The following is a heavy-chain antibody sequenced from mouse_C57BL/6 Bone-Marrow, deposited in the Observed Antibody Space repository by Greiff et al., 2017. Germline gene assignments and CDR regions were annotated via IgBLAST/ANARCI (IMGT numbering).Heavy chain of an antibody. CDR1: GYTFTSYG. CDR3: ARFVFDY. J-gene: IGHJ2*01. V-gene: IGHV1-81*01. CDR2: IYPRSGNT. Sequence: QVQLQQSGAELARPGASVKLSCKASGYTFTSYGISWVKQRTGQGLEWIGEIYPRSGNTYYNEKFKGKAILTADKSSSTAYMELRSLTSEDSAVYFCARFVFDYWGQGTTLTVSS.